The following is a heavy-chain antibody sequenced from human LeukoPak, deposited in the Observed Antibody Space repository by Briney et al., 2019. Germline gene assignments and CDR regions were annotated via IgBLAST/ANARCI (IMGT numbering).Heavy chain of an antibody. CDR3: ASSYSSGRWFDP. V-gene: IGHV5-51*01. J-gene: IGHJ5*02. CDR1: GYTFTSYW. Sequence: GESLKISCKGSGYTFTSYWIGWVRQMPGKGLEWMGIIYPGDSDTRYSPSFQGQVSFSADKSTTTAYLQWSSLKASDTAMYYCASSYSSGRWFDPWGQGTLVTVSS. CDR2: IYPGDSDT. D-gene: IGHD6-19*01.